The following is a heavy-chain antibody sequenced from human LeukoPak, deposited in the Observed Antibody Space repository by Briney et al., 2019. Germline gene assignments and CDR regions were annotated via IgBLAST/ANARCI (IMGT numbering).Heavy chain of an antibody. V-gene: IGHV3-53*01. J-gene: IGHJ4*02. D-gene: IGHD6-19*01. Sequence: PGGSVRLSCAASVFTLSLNYMSCVRKAPGKGLEAVSVIYSGGSTYYAYSVKGRFTISRDNSKNTLYLQMNSLRAEDTAVYYCARAYSSGWYDPYYFDYWGQGTLVTVSS. CDR1: VFTLSLNY. CDR2: IYSGGST. CDR3: ARAYSSGWYDPYYFDY.